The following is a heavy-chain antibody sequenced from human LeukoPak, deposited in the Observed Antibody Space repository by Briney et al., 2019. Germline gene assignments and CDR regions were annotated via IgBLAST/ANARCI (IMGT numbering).Heavy chain of an antibody. CDR1: GGSISSGGYC. CDR2: IYYSGST. D-gene: IGHD6-19*01. J-gene: IGHJ4*02. V-gene: IGHV4-31*03. CDR3: ARDNGNSGWYNGGYFDY. Sequence: SETLSLTCTVSGGSISSGGYCWSWIRQHPGKGLEWIGYIYYSGSTYYNPSLKSRVTISVDTSKNQFSLKLSSVTAPDTAVYYCARDNGNSGWYNGGYFDYWGQGTLVTVSS.